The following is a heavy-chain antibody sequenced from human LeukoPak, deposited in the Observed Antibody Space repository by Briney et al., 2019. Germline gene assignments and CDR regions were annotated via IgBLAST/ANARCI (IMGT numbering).Heavy chain of an antibody. Sequence: ASVKVSCKASGYTFTSYGISWVRQAPGQGLEWMGWISAYNGNTNYAQKLQGRVTMTTDTSTSTAYMELGSLRSDDTAVYYCARYAHFWSGYYPFDPWGQGTLVTVSS. CDR1: GYTFTSYG. CDR3: ARYAHFWSGYYPFDP. V-gene: IGHV1-18*01. D-gene: IGHD3-3*01. J-gene: IGHJ5*02. CDR2: ISAYNGNT.